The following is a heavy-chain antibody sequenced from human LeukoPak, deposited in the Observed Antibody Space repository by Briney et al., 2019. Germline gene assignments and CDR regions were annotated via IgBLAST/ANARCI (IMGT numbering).Heavy chain of an antibody. CDR1: GGSFSGYY. J-gene: IGHJ6*03. CDR3: ARGLRGYDILTGYSYYYMDV. V-gene: IGHV4-34*01. CDR2: INHRGST. Sequence: PSETLSLTCAVYGGSFSGYYWSWIRQPPGKGLEWIGEINHRGSTNYNPSLKSRVTISVDTSKNQFSLKLSSVTAADTAVYYCARGLRGYDILTGYSYYYMDVWGKGTTVTISS. D-gene: IGHD3-9*01.